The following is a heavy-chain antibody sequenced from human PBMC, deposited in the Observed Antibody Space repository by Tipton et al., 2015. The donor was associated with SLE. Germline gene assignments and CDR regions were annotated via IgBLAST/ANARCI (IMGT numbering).Heavy chain of an antibody. J-gene: IGHJ6*02. CDR2: IYYSGST. D-gene: IGHD3-10*01. Sequence: TLSLTCTVSGGSISSSSYYWGWISQPPGKGLEWIGSIYYSGSTYYNPSLKSRVTISEDTSKNHFSLKLSSVTAADTAVYYCARTTSGYYYCMDVWGQGTTVTVSS. V-gene: IGHV4-39*01. CDR3: ARTTSGYYYCMDV. CDR1: GGSISSSSYY.